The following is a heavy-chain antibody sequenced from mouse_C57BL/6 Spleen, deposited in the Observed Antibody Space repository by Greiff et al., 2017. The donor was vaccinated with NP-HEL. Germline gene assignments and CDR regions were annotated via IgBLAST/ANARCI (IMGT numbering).Heavy chain of an antibody. D-gene: IGHD4-1*02. Sequence: QVQLQQPGAELVKPGASVKLSCKASGYTFTSYWMHWVKQRPGQGLEWIGMIHPNSGSTNYNEKFKSKATLTVDKSSSTAYMQLSSLTSEDSAVYYCARSDPSTGPVDYWGQGTTLTVSS. CDR1: GYTFTSYW. CDR2: IHPNSGST. J-gene: IGHJ2*01. CDR3: ARSDPSTGPVDY. V-gene: IGHV1-64*01.